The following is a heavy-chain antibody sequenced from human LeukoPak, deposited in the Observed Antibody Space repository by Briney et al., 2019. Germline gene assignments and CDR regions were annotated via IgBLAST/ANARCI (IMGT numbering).Heavy chain of an antibody. D-gene: IGHD6-19*01. CDR2: ISYDGSNK. J-gene: IGHJ4*02. CDR3: GKDHFPYSSGSVIDF. V-gene: IGHV3-30*04. CDR1: GFTFSSFA. Sequence: GGSLRLSCAASGFTFSSFAMHWVRQAPGKGLEWVAVISYDGSNKYYADSVKGRFTISRDNSKNTLYLQMNSLRAEDTAVFYCGKDHFPYSSGSVIDFWGQGTLVTVSS.